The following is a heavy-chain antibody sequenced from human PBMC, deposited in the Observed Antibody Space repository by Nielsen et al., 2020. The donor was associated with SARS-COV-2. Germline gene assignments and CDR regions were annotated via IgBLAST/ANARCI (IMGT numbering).Heavy chain of an antibody. CDR2: IKQDGSEK. Sequence: GGSLRLSCAASGFTFSSYWVSWVRQAPGKGLEWVANIKQDGSEKYYVDSVKGRFTISRDNAKNSLYLQMNSLRAEDTAVYYCARGGGYSGYDEGYYYYYGMDVWGQGTTVTVSS. CDR3: ARGGGYSGYDEGYYYYYGMDV. D-gene: IGHD5-12*01. J-gene: IGHJ6*02. CDR1: GFTFSSYW. V-gene: IGHV3-7*03.